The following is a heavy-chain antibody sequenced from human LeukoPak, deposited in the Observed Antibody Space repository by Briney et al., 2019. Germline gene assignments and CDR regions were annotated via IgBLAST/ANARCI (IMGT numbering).Heavy chain of an antibody. CDR3: ARDSVAGSQDSFDI. D-gene: IGHD6-19*01. CDR2: ISPSGDTV. J-gene: IGHJ3*02. Sequence: GGSLRLSCAASGFTFSSYEMNWVRQAPGKGLEWVSYISPSGDTVYYADSVKGRCTISRDNARNSLYLQINSLRAEDTAVYYCARDSVAGSQDSFDIWGQGTMVTVSS. CDR1: GFTFSSYE. V-gene: IGHV3-48*03.